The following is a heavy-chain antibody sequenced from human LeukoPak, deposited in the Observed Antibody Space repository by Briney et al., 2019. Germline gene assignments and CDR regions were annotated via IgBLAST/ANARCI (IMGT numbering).Heavy chain of an antibody. CDR1: GYTFTGYY. V-gene: IGHV1-2*02. J-gene: IGHJ4*02. Sequence: GASVKVSCKASGYTFTGYYMHWVRQAPGQGLEWMGWINPNSGGTNYALKFQGRVTMTRDTSISTAYMEPSRLRSDDTAVYYCAREVIRAAAPDYWGQGTLVTVSS. D-gene: IGHD6-13*01. CDR3: AREVIRAAAPDY. CDR2: INPNSGGT.